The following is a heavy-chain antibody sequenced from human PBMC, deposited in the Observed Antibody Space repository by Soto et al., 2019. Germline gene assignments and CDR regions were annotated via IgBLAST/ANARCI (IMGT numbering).Heavy chain of an antibody. CDR2: ISYDGSNK. Sequence: QVQLVESGGGVVQPGRSLRLSCAASGFTFSSYAMHWVRQAPGKGLEWVAVISYDGSNKYYADSVKGRFTISRDNSKNTLCLQRNSLRAEDTAVYYGGELGELSPEGFDSWGQGTMGTGSS. J-gene: IGHJ3*02. V-gene: IGHV3-30-3*01. CDR3: GELGELSPEGFDS. CDR1: GFTFSSYA. D-gene: IGHD3-16*02.